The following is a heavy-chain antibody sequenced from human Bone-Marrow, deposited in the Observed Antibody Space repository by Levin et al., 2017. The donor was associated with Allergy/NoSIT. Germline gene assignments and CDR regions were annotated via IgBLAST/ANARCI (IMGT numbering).Heavy chain of an antibody. Sequence: GGSLRLSCAASGITFTHYTVHWVRQAPGKGLEWVATISYDGSNKNIADPLKGRFTISRDDSKNTLFLQMNSLGAEDTAVYYCAKGSGVFEYWGQGTLVTVSS. V-gene: IGHV3-30-3*01. CDR1: GITFTHYT. J-gene: IGHJ4*02. CDR2: ISYDGSNK. CDR3: AKGSGVFEY.